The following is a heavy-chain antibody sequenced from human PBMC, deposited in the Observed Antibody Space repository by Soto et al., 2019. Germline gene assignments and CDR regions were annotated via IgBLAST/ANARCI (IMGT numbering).Heavy chain of an antibody. D-gene: IGHD3-22*01. CDR2: ISGSGGST. J-gene: IGHJ4*02. V-gene: IGHV3-23*01. Sequence: GGSLRLSCAASGFTFSSYAMSWVRQAPGKGLEWVSAISGSGGSTYYADSVKGRFTISRDNSKNTLYLQMNSLRAEDTALYYCAKMENYYDRSGYASFFDYFDYWGQGTLVTVSS. CDR1: GFTFSSYA. CDR3: AKMENYYDRSGYASFFDYFDY.